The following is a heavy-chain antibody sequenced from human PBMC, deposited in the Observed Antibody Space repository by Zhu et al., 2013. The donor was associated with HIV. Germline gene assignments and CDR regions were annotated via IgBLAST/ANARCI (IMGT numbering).Heavy chain of an antibody. Sequence: QVQLVQSGAEVKKPGASVKVSCKASGYTFTSYAMHWVRQAPGQRLEWMGWINAGNGNTKYSQKFQGRVTITRDTSASTAYMELSSLRSEDTAVYYCARVLLGSVVPAAKGFWFDPGAREPWSPSPQ. CDR1: GYTFTSYA. J-gene: IGHJ5*02. V-gene: IGHV1-3*01. CDR3: ARVLLGSVVPAAKGFWFDP. D-gene: IGHD2-2*01. CDR2: INAGNGNT.